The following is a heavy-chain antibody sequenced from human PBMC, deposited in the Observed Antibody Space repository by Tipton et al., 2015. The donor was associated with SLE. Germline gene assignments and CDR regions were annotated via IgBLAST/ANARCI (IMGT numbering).Heavy chain of an antibody. CDR1: GGSISSYY. Sequence: TLSLTCTVSGGSISSYYWSWIRQPPGKGLEWIGYIYYSGSNNYNPSLESRVTISVDTSKNQFSLKVSSVTAADTAVYYCVKEGRLWEEGDFDYWGQGTLVTVSS. J-gene: IGHJ4*02. V-gene: IGHV4-59*01. CDR3: VKEGRLWEEGDFDY. D-gene: IGHD1-26*01. CDR2: IYYSGSN.